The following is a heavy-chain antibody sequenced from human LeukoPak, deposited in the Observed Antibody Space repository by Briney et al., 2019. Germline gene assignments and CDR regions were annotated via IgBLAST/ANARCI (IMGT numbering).Heavy chain of an antibody. CDR2: IRSKVYGGTT. D-gene: IGHD3-10*01. Sequence: GGSLRLSCTASGFTFGDYAMSWVRRAPGKGLEWVGFIRSKVYGGTTEYAASVKVRFTIARDDSKSIAYLQVNSLKTEDTAVYYCTGSFGELSFFAHWGQGTLVTVSS. CDR3: TGSFGELSFFAH. J-gene: IGHJ4*02. CDR1: GFTFGDYA. V-gene: IGHV3-49*04.